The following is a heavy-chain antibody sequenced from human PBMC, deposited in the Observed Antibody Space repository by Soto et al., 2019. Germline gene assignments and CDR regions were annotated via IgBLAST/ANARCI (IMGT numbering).Heavy chain of an antibody. CDR2: IDPSDSQT. D-gene: IGHD6-19*01. V-gene: IGHV5-10-1*04. J-gene: IGHJ4*02. CDR3: ARTTVAGIRGSFDF. Sequence: GESLKISCKGSGYSFAGYWITWVRQKPGKGLEWMGRIDPSDSQTYYSPSFQGQVTISADKSINTAYLHFSSLKASDTAIYYCARTTVAGIRGSFDFWGQGTLVTVSS. CDR1: GYSFAGYW.